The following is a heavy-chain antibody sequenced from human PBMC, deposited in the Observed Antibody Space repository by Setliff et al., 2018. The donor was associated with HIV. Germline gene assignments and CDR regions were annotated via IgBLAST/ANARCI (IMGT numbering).Heavy chain of an antibody. D-gene: IGHD3-22*01. Sequence: ASVKVSCKTSGYTFTDTGINWVRQAPGQGLEWMGWMNTKTGKPTYAPDFSGLFVFSMDTSVTTAYLQISRLQTDDTAVYYCARRGDSFGSGGYFYWGPGSLVTVSS. CDR1: GYTFTDTG. CDR3: ARRGDSFGSGGYFY. J-gene: IGHJ4*02. V-gene: IGHV7-4-1*02. CDR2: MNTKTGKP.